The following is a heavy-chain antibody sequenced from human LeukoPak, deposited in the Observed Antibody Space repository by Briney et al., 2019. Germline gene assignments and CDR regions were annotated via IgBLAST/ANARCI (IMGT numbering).Heavy chain of an antibody. CDR3: AKIDGSYFDY. Sequence: GGSLRLSCAASGFAFSSYAMSWVRQPPGKGLEWVLTISGSGGSTYYADSVKGRFTISRDNSKNTLYLQMNSLRAEDTAVYSCAKIDGSYFDYWGQGTLVTVSS. CDR2: ISGSGGST. CDR1: GFAFSSYA. J-gene: IGHJ4*02. V-gene: IGHV3-23*01. D-gene: IGHD1-26*01.